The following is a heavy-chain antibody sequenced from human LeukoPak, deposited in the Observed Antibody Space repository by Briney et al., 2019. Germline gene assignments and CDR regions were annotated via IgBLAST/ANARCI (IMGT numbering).Heavy chain of an antibody. V-gene: IGHV4-39*07. CDR3: VRLQAVTGNFDY. CDR2: INYSGYT. CDR1: GGSIGSSSYY. Sequence: SETLSLTCTVSGGSIGSSSYYWGWIRQPPGQGLEWIETINYSGYTSYNPSLKSRVTISVDSSRNQFSLNLSSVTAADTAVYYCVRLQAVTGNFDYWGQGALVTVSS. D-gene: IGHD1-20*01. J-gene: IGHJ4*02.